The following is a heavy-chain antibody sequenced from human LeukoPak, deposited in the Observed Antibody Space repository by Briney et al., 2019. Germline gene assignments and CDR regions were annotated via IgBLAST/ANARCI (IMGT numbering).Heavy chain of an antibody. Sequence: SETLSLTCTVSGYSISSGYYWGWIRQPPGKGLEWIGSIYHSGSTYYNPSPKSRVTISVDTSKNQFSLKLSSVTAADTAVYYCARRGSYKGNDYWGQGTLVTVSS. J-gene: IGHJ4*02. CDR3: ARRGSYKGNDY. D-gene: IGHD1-1*01. CDR2: IYHSGST. V-gene: IGHV4-38-2*02. CDR1: GYSISSGYY.